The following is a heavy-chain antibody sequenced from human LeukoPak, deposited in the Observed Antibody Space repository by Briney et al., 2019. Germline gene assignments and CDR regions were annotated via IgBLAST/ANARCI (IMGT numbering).Heavy chain of an antibody. J-gene: IGHJ4*02. CDR2: INHSGST. CDR3: AREPGYSSSWYFDH. Sequence: SETLSLTCAVYGGSFSGYYWSWIRQPPGKGLEWIGEINHSGSTNYNPPLKSRVTISVETSKHQFSLKLSSVSGADTAVYYCAREPGYSSSWYFDHWGQGTLVSVS. V-gene: IGHV4-34*01. D-gene: IGHD6-13*01. CDR1: GGSFSGYY.